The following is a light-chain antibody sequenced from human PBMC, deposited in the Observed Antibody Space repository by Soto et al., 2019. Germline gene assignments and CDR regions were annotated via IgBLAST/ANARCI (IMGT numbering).Light chain of an antibody. V-gene: IGLV2-14*03. J-gene: IGLJ2*01. CDR3: TSWTTSTTMI. CDR1: SSDICAYNF. CDR2: DVN. Sequence: QSALTQPASVSGSPGQSITISCTGTSSDICAYNFVSWYQQHPGKAPKLMLYDVNIRPSGVSNRFSGSKSGNTASLTISGRQAEDEADYYCTSWTTSTTMIFGGGTKLTVL.